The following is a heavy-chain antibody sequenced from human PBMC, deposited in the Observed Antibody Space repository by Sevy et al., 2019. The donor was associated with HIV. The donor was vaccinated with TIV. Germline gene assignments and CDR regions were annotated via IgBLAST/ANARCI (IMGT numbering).Heavy chain of an antibody. Sequence: ASVKVSCKTSGGTFSSYAISWVRQAPGQGLEWMGGIIPIFGTANYSQKFQGRVTITADESTSTAYMELSSLRSEDTAVYYCVRGFRGYSGYETSWLYYYGMDVWGQGTTVTVSS. J-gene: IGHJ6*02. CDR2: IIPIFGTA. V-gene: IGHV1-69*13. CDR1: GGTFSSYA. CDR3: VRGFRGYSGYETSWLYYYGMDV. D-gene: IGHD5-12*01.